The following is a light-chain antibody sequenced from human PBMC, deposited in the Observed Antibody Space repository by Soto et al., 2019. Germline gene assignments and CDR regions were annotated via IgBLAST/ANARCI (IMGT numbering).Light chain of an antibody. CDR1: QSVSSY. V-gene: IGKV3-11*01. J-gene: IGKJ1*01. CDR3: QQRSNLPWT. CDR2: DAS. Sequence: EIVLTQSPATLSLSPGERATLSCRASQSVSSYLAWYQQKPGQAPRLLIYDASNRATGIPARFSGSGSGTDFTLTISSLETEDFAVYYCQQRSNLPWTFGQGNKVEIK.